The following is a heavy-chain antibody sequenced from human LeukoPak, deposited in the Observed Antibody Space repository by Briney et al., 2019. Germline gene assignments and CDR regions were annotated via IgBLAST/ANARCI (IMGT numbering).Heavy chain of an antibody. V-gene: IGHV4-31*03. D-gene: IGHD5-18*01. J-gene: IGHJ4*02. CDR3: ARSDTAMVPFDY. CDR2: IYYSGST. Sequence: SQTLSLTCTVSGGSISSGGYYWSWIRQHPGKGLEWIRYIYYSGSTYYNPSLKSRVTISVDTSKNQFSLKLSSVTAADTAVYYCARSDTAMVPFDYWGQGTLVTVSS. CDR1: GGSISSGGYY.